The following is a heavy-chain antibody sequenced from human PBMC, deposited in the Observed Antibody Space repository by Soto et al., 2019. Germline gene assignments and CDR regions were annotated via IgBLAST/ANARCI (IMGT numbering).Heavy chain of an antibody. Sequence: GASVKVSCKASGYTFTSYAMHWVRQAPGQRLEWMALLNPNGDSTNYAQNFQGRVNVTRDTSTSTVHMELTSLTSEETAVYYCARNLAAGDYWGQGTLVTVSS. D-gene: IGHD6-13*01. CDR2: LNPNGDST. J-gene: IGHJ4*02. V-gene: IGHV1-46*01. CDR3: ARNLAAGDY. CDR1: GYTFTSYA.